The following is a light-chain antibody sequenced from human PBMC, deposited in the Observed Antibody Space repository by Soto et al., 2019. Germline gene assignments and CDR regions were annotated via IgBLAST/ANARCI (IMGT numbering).Light chain of an antibody. CDR1: QSIGGR. J-gene: IGKJ1*01. CDR3: QQHYSYSRA. V-gene: IGKV1-5*01. Sequence: DIPMTQSPSTLSASVGDRVTLTCRASQSIGGRLAWYQQKPGQAPKLLIYDASTLGSGVPSRFSGSGSWTDFTLTITSLHPDDFATYYCQQHYSYSRAFGQGTKVDIK. CDR2: DAS.